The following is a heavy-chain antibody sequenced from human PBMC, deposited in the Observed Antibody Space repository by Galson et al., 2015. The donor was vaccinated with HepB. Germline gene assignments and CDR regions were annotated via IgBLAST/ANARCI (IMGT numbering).Heavy chain of an antibody. J-gene: IGHJ4*02. D-gene: IGHD3-22*01. CDR3: AIHHRPLYSDPSPYYPFRY. CDR1: GYTFTSYD. V-gene: IGHV1-8*01. Sequence: SVKVSCKASGYTFTSYDINWLRQATGQGLEWMGWVNSGNAGSARKFQGRVTMTMSTSISTAYMELSSLRSEDTAVYYCAIHHRPLYSDPSPYYPFRYWGQGTLVTVSS. CDR2: VNSGNA.